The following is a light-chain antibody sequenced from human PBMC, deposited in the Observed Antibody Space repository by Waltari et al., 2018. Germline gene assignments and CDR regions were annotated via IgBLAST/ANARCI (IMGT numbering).Light chain of an antibody. Sequence: EIALTQSPGTLSLSQVEIANLSCRASQSVSSSYLAWYQQKPGQAPRLLIYGASSRATGIPDRFSGSGSGTDFTLTISRLEPEDFAVYYCQQYGSSHTFGQGTKLEIK. CDR2: GAS. CDR1: QSVSSSY. CDR3: QQYGSSHT. J-gene: IGKJ2*01. V-gene: IGKV3-20*01.